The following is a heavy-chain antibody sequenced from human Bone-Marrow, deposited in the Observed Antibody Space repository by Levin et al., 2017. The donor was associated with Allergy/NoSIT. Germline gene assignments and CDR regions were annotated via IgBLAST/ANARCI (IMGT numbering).Heavy chain of an antibody. CDR2: ISSSSSTI. CDR1: GFTFSSYS. CDR3: AREGGWEQQDAFDI. V-gene: IGHV3-48*02. D-gene: IGHD1-26*01. J-gene: IGHJ3*02. Sequence: GESLKISCAASGFTFSSYSMNWVRQAPGKGLEWVSYISSSSSTIYYADSVKGRFTISRDNAKNSLYLQMNSLRDEDTAVYYCAREGGWEQQDAFDIWGQGTMVTVSS.